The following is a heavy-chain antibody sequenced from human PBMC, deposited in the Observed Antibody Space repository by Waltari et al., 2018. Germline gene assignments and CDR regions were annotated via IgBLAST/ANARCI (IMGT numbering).Heavy chain of an antibody. D-gene: IGHD4-17*01. CDR3: ATTTVTTSYMDV. CDR1: GFTFSRYS. Sequence: EVQLVESGGGLVKPGGSLRLSCAASGFTFSRYSMNWVRQAPGKGLEWVSSISSSSSYIYYADSVKGRFTISRDNAKNSLYLQMNSLRAEDTAVYYCATTTVTTSYMDVWGKGTTVTVSS. J-gene: IGHJ6*03. V-gene: IGHV3-21*01. CDR2: ISSSSSYI.